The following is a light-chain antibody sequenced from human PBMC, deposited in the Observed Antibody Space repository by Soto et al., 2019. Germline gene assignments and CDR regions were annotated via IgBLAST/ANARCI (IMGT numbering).Light chain of an antibody. CDR3: SAYTTSSALVV. CDR1: SNDVGAYDF. V-gene: IGLV2-14*01. CDR2: EVS. Sequence: QSALTQPASVSGSPGQSITISCSGTSNDVGAYDFVSWYQQHPGKAPKLMIFEVSHRPSGVSHRFSGSKSGNMASLTISGLQAEDEADYYCSAYTTSSALVVFGGGTKVTVL. J-gene: IGLJ2*01.